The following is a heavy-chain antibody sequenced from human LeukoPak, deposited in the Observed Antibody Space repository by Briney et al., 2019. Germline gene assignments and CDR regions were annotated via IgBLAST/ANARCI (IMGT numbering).Heavy chain of an antibody. CDR3: ARDSREYQLLKFDY. CDR1: RFTFGSYS. J-gene: IGHJ4*02. D-gene: IGHD2-2*01. V-gene: IGHV3-48*02. CDR2: ISSSSSTI. Sequence: GGSLRLSCAASRFTFGSYSMNWVRQAPGKGLEWVSYISSSSSTIKYADSVKGRFTISRDNAKNSLYLQMNSLRDEDTAVYYCARDSREYQLLKFDYWGQGTLVTVSS.